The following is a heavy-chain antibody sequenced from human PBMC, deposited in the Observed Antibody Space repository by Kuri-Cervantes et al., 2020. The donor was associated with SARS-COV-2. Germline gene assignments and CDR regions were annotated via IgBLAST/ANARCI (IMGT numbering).Heavy chain of an antibody. J-gene: IGHJ6*04. CDR2: IYYSGST. CDR1: GGSISSSSYY. CDR3: ARVDV. Sequence: SETLSLTCTVSGGSISSSSYYWGWIRQPPGKGLEWIGSIYYSGSTYYNPSLKSRVTISVDTSKNQFSLRLSSVTAADTAVYYCARVDVWGKGTTVTVSS. V-gene: IGHV4-39*07.